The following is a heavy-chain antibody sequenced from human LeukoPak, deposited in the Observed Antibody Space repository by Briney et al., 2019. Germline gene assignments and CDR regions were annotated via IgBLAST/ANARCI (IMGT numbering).Heavy chain of an antibody. J-gene: IGHJ4*02. V-gene: IGHV4-4*07. CDR3: AREVYYYGSGSYFNY. CDR2: IYTSGST. CDR1: GGSISSYY. D-gene: IGHD3-10*01. Sequence: KTSETLSLTCTVSGGSISSYYWSWIRQPAGKGLEWIGRIYTSGSTNYNPSLKSRVTMSVDTSKNQSSLKLSSVTAADTAVYYCAREVYYYGSGSYFNYWGQGTLVTVSS.